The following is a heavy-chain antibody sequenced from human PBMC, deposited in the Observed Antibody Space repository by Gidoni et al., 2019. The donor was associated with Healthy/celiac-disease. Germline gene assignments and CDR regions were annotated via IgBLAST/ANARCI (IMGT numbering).Heavy chain of an antibody. CDR2: IYYSGST. CDR3: ARLARAYYDFSDY. CDR1: GGPISSSSYY. V-gene: IGHV4-39*01. D-gene: IGHD3-3*01. J-gene: IGHJ4*02. Sequence: QLQLQESGPGLVKPSETLSLTCTVSGGPISSSSYYWGWIRQPPGKGLEWIGSIYYSGSTSYNPSLKSRVTISVDTSKNQFSLKLSSVTAADTAVYYCARLARAYYDFSDYWGQGTLVTVSS.